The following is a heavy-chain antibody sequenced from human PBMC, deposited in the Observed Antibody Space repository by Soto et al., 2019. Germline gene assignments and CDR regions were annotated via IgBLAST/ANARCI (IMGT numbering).Heavy chain of an antibody. V-gene: IGHV1-69*01. J-gene: IGHJ6*02. CDR3: ARGGYSYEERKSPPRHLYYYYGMDV. Sequence: QVQLVQSGAEVKKPGSSVKVSCKASGGTFSSYAISWVRQAPGQGLEWMGGIIPIFGTANYAQKFQGRVTITADESTSTAYMELSSLRSEDTAVYYCARGGYSYEERKSPPRHLYYYYGMDVWGQGTTVTVSS. CDR2: IIPIFGTA. CDR1: GGTFSSYA. D-gene: IGHD5-18*01.